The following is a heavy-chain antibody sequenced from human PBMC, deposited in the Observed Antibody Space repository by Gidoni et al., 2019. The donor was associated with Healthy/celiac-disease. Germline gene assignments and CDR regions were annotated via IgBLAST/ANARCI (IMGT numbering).Heavy chain of an antibody. D-gene: IGHD2-2*02. CDR3: ATVPGVVVPAAIPSIGEIGPYGYYGMDV. J-gene: IGHJ6*02. V-gene: IGHV1-24*01. CDR2: FDPEDGET. Sequence: QVQLVQSGAEVKKPGASVKVSCKVSGYTLTELSMHWVRQAPGKGLDWMGGFDPEDGETIDAQKFQGRVTMTEDTSTDTAYMELSSLRSEDTAVYYCATVPGVVVPAAIPSIGEIGPYGYYGMDVWGQGTTVTVSS. CDR1: GYTLTELS.